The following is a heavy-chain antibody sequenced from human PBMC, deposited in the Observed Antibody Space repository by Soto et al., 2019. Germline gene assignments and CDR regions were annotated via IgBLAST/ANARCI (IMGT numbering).Heavy chain of an antibody. D-gene: IGHD3-10*01. CDR1: GYMFTSYG. CDR3: ATFNGPGTNYSMDV. CDR2: ISVNNGNT. J-gene: IGHJ6*03. V-gene: IGHV1-18*01. Sequence: QVQLVQSGAELKKPGASAKVSCKASGYMFTSYGISWVRQAPGQGLEWMAWISVNNGNTNYAQKFQGRVTMTTDTSPNTAHMELRSLRYDDTAVYYCATFNGPGTNYSMDVWGKGTTVIVSS.